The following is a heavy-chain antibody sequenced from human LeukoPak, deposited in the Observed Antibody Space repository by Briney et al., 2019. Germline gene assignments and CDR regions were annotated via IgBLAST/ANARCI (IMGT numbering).Heavy chain of an antibody. CDR3: TTEVEYSQKDYYYYYYMDV. J-gene: IGHJ6*03. Sequence: GGSLRLSCAASGFTFSNAWMSWVRQAPGKGLEWVGRIKSKTDGGTTDYAAPVKGRFTISRDDSKNTPYLQMNSLKTEDTAVYYCTTEVEYSQKDYYYYYYMDVWGKGTTVTVSS. D-gene: IGHD6-6*01. CDR2: IKSKTDGGTT. CDR1: GFTFSNAW. V-gene: IGHV3-15*01.